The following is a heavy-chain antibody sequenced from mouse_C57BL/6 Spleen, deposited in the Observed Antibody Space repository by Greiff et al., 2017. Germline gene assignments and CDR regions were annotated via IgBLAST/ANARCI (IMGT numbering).Heavy chain of an antibody. D-gene: IGHD2-4*01. J-gene: IGHJ1*03. Sequence: VQLQQSGAELARPGASVKLSCKASGYTFTSYGISWVKQRTGQGLEWIGEIYPRSGNTYYNEKFKGKATLTADKSSSTAYMELRSLTSEDSAVYFCARCYYDRDCCYDVWGTGTTVTVS. CDR1: GYTFTSYG. CDR3: ARCYYDRDCCYDV. V-gene: IGHV1-81*01. CDR2: IYPRSGNT.